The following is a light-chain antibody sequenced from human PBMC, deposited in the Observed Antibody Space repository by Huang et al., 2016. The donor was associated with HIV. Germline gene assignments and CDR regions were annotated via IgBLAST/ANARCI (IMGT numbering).Light chain of an antibody. CDR2: EVS. CDR3: AQATQFPFT. CDR1: QTLVHGDGTTY. V-gene: IGKV2-24*01. J-gene: IGKJ2*01. Sequence: EIVMTQRPHSLPVALGQVASISCRSSQTLVHGDGTTYLSWLHQRPGQPPRLLIYEVSNRFSGVPGRISGSGAVTDFTLTISRVQPEDVGFYFCAQATQFPFTFGQGTKLEI.